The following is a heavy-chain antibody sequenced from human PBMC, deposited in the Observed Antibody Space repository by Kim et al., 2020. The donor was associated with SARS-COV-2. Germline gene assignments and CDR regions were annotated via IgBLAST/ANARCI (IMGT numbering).Heavy chain of an antibody. D-gene: IGHD3-9*01. V-gene: IGHV3-48*02. Sequence: KGRFTIARDNAKNSLYLKMNSLRDEDTAVYYCARDMTISGTGYYYWYFDLWGRGTLVTVSS. J-gene: IGHJ2*01. CDR3: ARDMTISGTGYYYWYFDL.